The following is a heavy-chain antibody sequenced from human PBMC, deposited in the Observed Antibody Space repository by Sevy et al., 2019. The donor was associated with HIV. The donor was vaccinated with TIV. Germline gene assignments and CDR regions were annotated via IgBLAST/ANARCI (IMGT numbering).Heavy chain of an antibody. D-gene: IGHD4-17*01. CDR1: GGSFSGYY. V-gene: IGHV4-34*01. J-gene: IGHJ2*01. CDR2: INHSGST. Sequence: SETLSLTCAVYGGSFSGYYWSWIRQPPGKGLEWIGEINHSGSTNYNPSLKSRVTISVDTSKNQFSLKLSSVTAADTAVYYCARAYGDYSWYFDLWGRGTLVTVSS. CDR3: ARAYGDYSWYFDL.